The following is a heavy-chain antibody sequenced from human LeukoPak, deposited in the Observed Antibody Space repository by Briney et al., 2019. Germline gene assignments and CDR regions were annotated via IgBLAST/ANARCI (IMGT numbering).Heavy chain of an antibody. D-gene: IGHD1-26*01. CDR2: ISYDGSNK. CDR3: AGTMESGSFTTFDY. CDR1: GFTFSSYA. Sequence: GGSLRLSCAASGFTFSSYAMHWVRQAPGKGLEWVAVISYDGSNKYYADSVKGRFTISRDNSKNTLYLQMNSLRAEDTAVYYCAGTMESGSFTTFDYWGQGTLVTVSS. V-gene: IGHV3-30-3*01. J-gene: IGHJ4*02.